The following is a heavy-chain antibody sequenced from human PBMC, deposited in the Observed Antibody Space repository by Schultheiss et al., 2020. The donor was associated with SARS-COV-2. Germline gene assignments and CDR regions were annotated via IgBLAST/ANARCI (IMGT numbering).Heavy chain of an antibody. Sequence: ASVKVSCKASGYTFASYDVNWVRQATGQGLEWMGWMNPNSGNTGYAQKLQGRVTMTTDTSTSTSYMDLTSLTFEDTAVYYCVRGGITMNTLWSGKAFDIWGQGTVVTVSS. D-gene: IGHD3-3*01. V-gene: IGHV1-8*01. CDR1: GYTFASYD. J-gene: IGHJ3*02. CDR3: VRGGITMNTLWSGKAFDI. CDR2: MNPNSGNT.